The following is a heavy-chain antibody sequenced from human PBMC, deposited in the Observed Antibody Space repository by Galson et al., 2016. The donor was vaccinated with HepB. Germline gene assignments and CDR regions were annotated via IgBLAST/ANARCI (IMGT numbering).Heavy chain of an antibody. V-gene: IGHV5-51*01. J-gene: IGHJ3*02. CDR1: GSRFTNYW. CDR3: ARMGLHSGGGEDAVDI. Sequence: QSGAEVKKPGESLKISCKDSGSRFTNYWIGWVRQMPGKGLEWMGIIYPGDSDTRYSPSFQGQVTIAVDKSISTAYLQWSSLKASDTAIYYWARMGLHSGGGEDAVDIWGQGTMVTVSS. D-gene: IGHD3-16*01. CDR2: IYPGDSDT.